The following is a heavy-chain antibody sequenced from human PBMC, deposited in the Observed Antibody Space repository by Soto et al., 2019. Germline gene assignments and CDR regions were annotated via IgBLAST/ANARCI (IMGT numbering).Heavy chain of an antibody. V-gene: IGHV1-58*01. CDR2: IVVGSGNT. D-gene: IGHD3-10*01. J-gene: IGHJ6*02. CDR1: GFTFTSSA. Sequence: ASVKVSCKASGFTFTSSAVQWVRQARGQRLEWIGWIVVGSGNTNYAQKFQERVTITRDMSTSTAYMELSSLRSEDTAVYYCAADWSHLRYYYYGMDVWGQGTTVTVSS. CDR3: AADWSHLRYYYYGMDV.